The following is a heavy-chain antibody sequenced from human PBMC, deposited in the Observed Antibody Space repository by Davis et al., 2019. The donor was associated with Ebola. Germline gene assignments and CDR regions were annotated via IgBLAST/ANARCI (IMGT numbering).Heavy chain of an antibody. Sequence: ASVKVSCKASGGTFSSYAISWVRQAPGQGLEWMGWINPNSGGTNYAQKFQGWVTMTRDTSISTAYMELSRLRSDDTAVYYCARGPYDILTGYYYGMDVWGQGTTVTVSS. CDR1: GGTFSSYA. D-gene: IGHD3-9*01. V-gene: IGHV1-2*04. J-gene: IGHJ6*02. CDR2: INPNSGGT. CDR3: ARGPYDILTGYYYGMDV.